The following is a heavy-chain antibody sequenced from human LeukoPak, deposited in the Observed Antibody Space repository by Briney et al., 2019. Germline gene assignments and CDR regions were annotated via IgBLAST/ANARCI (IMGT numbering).Heavy chain of an antibody. CDR1: GGSISSYY. V-gene: IGHV4-59*01. CDR2: IYYSGST. J-gene: IGHJ6*03. D-gene: IGHD3-10*01. CDR3: AGSYYYSYYSYYMDV. Sequence: SETLSLTCTVSGGSISSYYWSWTRQPPGKGLEWIGYIYYSGSTNYNPSLKSRVTISVDTSKNQFSLKLSSVTAADTAVYYCAGSYYYSYYSYYMDVWGKGTTVTISS.